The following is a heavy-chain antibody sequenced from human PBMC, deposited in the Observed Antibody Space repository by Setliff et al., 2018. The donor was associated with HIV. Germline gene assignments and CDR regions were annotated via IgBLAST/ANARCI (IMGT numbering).Heavy chain of an antibody. V-gene: IGHV3-66*01. J-gene: IGHJ4*02. Sequence: GGSLRLSCAASGLTVSSTYMNWVRQAPGKGLECVSIIYSGGSTYYADSVKGRFTISRDNAKNSLSLQMNSLRAEDTAVYYCARELYSTGKSLDFWGQGTLVTVSS. CDR3: ARELYSTGKSLDF. D-gene: IGHD6-19*01. CDR2: IYSGGST. CDR1: GLTVSSTY.